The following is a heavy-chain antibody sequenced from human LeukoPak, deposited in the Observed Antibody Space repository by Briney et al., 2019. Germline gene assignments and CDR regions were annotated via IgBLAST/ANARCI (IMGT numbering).Heavy chain of an antibody. D-gene: IGHD4-17*01. V-gene: IGHV3-23*01. CDR1: GFPFSASA. CDR3: ATVKYDYGDPVGWFDP. J-gene: IGHJ5*02. CDR2: ILSTGTT. Sequence: GRSLRLSCAASGFPFSASAMTWVRQAPGKGLEWVSHILSTGTTYYADSVRGRFTISRDNSKNTLYLLMTSLRADDTAVYYCATVKYDYGDPVGWFDPWGQRTLVTVSS.